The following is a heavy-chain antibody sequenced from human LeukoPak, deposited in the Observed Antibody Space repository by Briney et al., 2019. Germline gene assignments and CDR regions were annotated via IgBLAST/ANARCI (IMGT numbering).Heavy chain of an antibody. D-gene: IGHD3-10*01. J-gene: IGHJ6*03. CDR1: GYTFTSYY. CDR2: MNPNSGNT. V-gene: IGHV1-8*02. CDR3: ARAPYGSGSYPYYYYYMDV. Sequence: ASVKVSCKASGYTFTSYYMHWVRQAPGQGLEWMGWMNPNSGNTGYAQKFQGRVTMTRNTSISTAYMELSSLRSEDTAVYYCARAPYGSGSYPYYYYYMDVWGKGTTVTISS.